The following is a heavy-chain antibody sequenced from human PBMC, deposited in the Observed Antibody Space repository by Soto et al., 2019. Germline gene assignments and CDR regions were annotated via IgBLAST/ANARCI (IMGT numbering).Heavy chain of an antibody. CDR3: ARERPDGARLDP. CDR1: GGSISSGDYY. J-gene: IGHJ5*02. D-gene: IGHD6-6*01. CDR2: IYYSGSS. V-gene: IGHV4-30-4*01. Sequence: SETLSLTCTVSGGSISSGDYYWSWIRQPPGKGLEWIGYIYYSGSSHYNPSLKSRVTISVDTSKNQFSLKLSSVTAADTAVYYCARERPDGARLDPWGQGTLVTVSS.